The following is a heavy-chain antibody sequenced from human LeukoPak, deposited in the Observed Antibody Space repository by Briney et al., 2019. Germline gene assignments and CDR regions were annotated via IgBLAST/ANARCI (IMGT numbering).Heavy chain of an antibody. Sequence: GGSLRLSCAASGFTLWSYWMSWVRQAPGKGLEWGANIKQDGSEIYYLDSVKGRFTISRDNAENSLYLQMNSLRAEDTAVYYCARVGNLYYYYYMDVWGKGTTVTVSS. CDR3: ARVGNLYYYYYMDV. D-gene: IGHD1-14*01. J-gene: IGHJ6*03. CDR2: IKQDGSEI. CDR1: GFTLWSYW. V-gene: IGHV3-7*01.